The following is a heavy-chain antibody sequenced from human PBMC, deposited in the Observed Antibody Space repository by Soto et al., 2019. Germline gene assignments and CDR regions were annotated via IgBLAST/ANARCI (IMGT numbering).Heavy chain of an antibody. V-gene: IGHV1-69*13. CDR3: ARDLRSYYYGSGSFDY. D-gene: IGHD3-10*01. J-gene: IGHJ4*02. Sequence: ASVKVSCKASGGTFSSYAISWVRQAPGQGLEWMGGTIPIFGTANYAQKFQGRVTIAADESTSTAYMELSSLRSEDTAVYYCARDLRSYYYGSGSFDYWGQGTLVTVSS. CDR1: GGTFSSYA. CDR2: TIPIFGTA.